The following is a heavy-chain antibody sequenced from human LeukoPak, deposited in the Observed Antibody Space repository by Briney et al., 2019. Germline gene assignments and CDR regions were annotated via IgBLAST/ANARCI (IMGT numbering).Heavy chain of an antibody. CDR2: IWYDGTNR. J-gene: IGHJ3*02. Sequence: GGSLRLSCAASGFTFSHYSMNWVRQAPGKGLEWVAVIWYDGTNRYYADSVKGRFTISRDNSKNTLYLQMNSMRAEDTAVYYCARDQDRAFDIWGQGTMVTVSS. CDR1: GFTFSHYS. CDR3: ARDQDRAFDI. V-gene: IGHV3-33*08.